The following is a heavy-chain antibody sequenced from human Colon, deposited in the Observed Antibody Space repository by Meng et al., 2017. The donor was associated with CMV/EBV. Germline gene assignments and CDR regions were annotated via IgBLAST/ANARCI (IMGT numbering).Heavy chain of an antibody. D-gene: IGHD1-14*01. V-gene: IGHV3-11*01. J-gene: IGHJ4*02. CDR3: ARGGEMNHDY. CDR2: ITNSGITT. Sequence: LKISCAASGFNFSDYYMSWIRQAPGKGLDWISYITNSGITTYYADSVRDRFTISRDNAKNSLYLQMNSLRADDTAVYYCARGGEMNHDYWGQGTLVTVSS. CDR1: GFNFSDYY.